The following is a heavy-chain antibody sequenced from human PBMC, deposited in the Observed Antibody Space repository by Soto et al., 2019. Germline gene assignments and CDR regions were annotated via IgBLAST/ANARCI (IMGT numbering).Heavy chain of an antibody. Sequence: PETLSLTCAVSGYSISSGYYWGWIRQPPGKGLEWIGSIYHSGSTYYNPSLKSRVTISVDTSKNQFSLKLSSVTAADTAVYYCSVKYYYDSSGFQDFDYWGQGTLVTVS. CDR2: IYHSGST. CDR3: SVKYYYDSSGFQDFDY. CDR1: GYSISSGYY. V-gene: IGHV4-38-2*01. D-gene: IGHD3-22*01. J-gene: IGHJ4*02.